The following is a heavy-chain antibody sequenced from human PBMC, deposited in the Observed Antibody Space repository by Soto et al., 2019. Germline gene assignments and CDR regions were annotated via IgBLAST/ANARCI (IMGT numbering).Heavy chain of an antibody. Sequence: SHTLLLTFAISWDRFSSNTPACNLISHSPSRGLEWLGRTYYRSKWYNYYAVSVKSRITINPDTSKNQFSMQLNSVNPEETAVYYCATSPRYYYGMDVWGQGTTVTVS. CDR2: TYYRSKWYN. J-gene: IGHJ6*02. CDR3: ATSPRYYYGMDV. V-gene: IGHV6-1*01. CDR1: WDRFSSNTPA.